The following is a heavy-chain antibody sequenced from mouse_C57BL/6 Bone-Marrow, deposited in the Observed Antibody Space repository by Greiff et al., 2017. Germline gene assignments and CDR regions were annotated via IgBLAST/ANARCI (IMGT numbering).Heavy chain of an antibody. D-gene: IGHD1-1*01. J-gene: IGHJ4*01. CDR2: IDPSDSYT. CDR3: AREANHYAMDY. CDR1: GYTFTSYW. Sequence: VQLQQSGAELVKPGASVKLSCKASGYTFTSYWMQWVKQRPGQGLEWIGEIDPSDSYTNYNQKFKGKATLTVDTSSSTAYMQLSSLTSEDSAVYYCAREANHYAMDYWGQGTSVTVSS. V-gene: IGHV1-50*01.